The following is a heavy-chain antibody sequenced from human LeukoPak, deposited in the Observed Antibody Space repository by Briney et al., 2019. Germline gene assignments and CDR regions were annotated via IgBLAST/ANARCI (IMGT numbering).Heavy chain of an antibody. V-gene: IGHV3-21*01. CDR3: ARLRRNRDRSGYYYYYDY. D-gene: IGHD3-22*01. CDR1: GLIFSDYS. CDR2: INPLASSI. J-gene: IGHJ4*02. Sequence: GGSLTLSCEASGLIFSDYSFNWIRQAPGKGLEWVSSINPLASSIYYADSVKGRFIISRDNAKNSLYLQMDSLRAEDTDFYSCARLRRNRDRSGYYYYYDYWGQRTLVTVSS.